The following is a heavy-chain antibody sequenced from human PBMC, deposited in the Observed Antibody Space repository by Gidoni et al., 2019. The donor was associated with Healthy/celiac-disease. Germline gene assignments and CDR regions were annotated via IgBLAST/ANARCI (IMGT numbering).Heavy chain of an antibody. CDR3: AINYYGSGSYWGAFDI. CDR2: SSWNSGSI. D-gene: IGHD3-10*01. Sequence: EVQLVESGGGLVQPGRSLRLSCAASGFTFDDYAMHWVRQAPGKGLEWVSGSSWNSGSIGYADSVKGRFTISRDNAKNSLYLQMNSLRAEDTALYYCAINYYGSGSYWGAFDIWGQGTMVTVSS. J-gene: IGHJ3*02. CDR1: GFTFDDYA. V-gene: IGHV3-9*01.